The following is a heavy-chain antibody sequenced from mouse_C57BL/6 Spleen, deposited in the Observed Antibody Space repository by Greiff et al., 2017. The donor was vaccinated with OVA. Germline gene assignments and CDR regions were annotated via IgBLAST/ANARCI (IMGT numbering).Heavy chain of an antibody. CDR2: ISGGGGNT. Sequence: EVKLMESGGGLVKPGGSLKLSCAASGFTFSSYTMSWVRQTPEKRLEWVATISGGGGNTYYPDSVKGRFTISRDNAKNTLYLQMSSLRSEDTALYYCARHDYDYDGYAMDYWGQGTSVTVSS. D-gene: IGHD2-4*01. J-gene: IGHJ4*01. CDR1: GFTFSSYT. CDR3: ARHDYDYDGYAMDY. V-gene: IGHV5-9*01.